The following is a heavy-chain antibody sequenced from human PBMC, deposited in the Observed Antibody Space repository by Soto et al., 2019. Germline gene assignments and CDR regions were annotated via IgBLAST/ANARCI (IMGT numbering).Heavy chain of an antibody. CDR1: GYTFTSYG. J-gene: IGHJ3*02. Sequence: GASVKVSCKASGYTFTSYGISWVRQAPGQGLEWMGWISAYNGNTNYAQKLQGRVTMTTDTSTGTAYMELRSLRSDDTAVYYCARGLEYDFWSGGHAFDIWGQGTMVTV. D-gene: IGHD3-3*01. CDR3: ARGLEYDFWSGGHAFDI. V-gene: IGHV1-18*01. CDR2: ISAYNGNT.